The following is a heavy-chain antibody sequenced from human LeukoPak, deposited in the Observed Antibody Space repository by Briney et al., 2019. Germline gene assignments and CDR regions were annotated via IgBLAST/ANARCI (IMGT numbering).Heavy chain of an antibody. J-gene: IGHJ3*02. D-gene: IGHD3-22*01. CDR2: ISGSGGST. V-gene: IGHV3-23*01. Sequence: GGSLRLSCAASGFTFSSYAMSWVRQAPGKGLEWVSAISGSGGSTCYADSVKGRFTISRDNSKNTLYLQMNSLRAEDTAVYYCAKYYYDSSGYYPDAFDIWGQGTMVTVSS. CDR1: GFTFSSYA. CDR3: AKYYYDSSGYYPDAFDI.